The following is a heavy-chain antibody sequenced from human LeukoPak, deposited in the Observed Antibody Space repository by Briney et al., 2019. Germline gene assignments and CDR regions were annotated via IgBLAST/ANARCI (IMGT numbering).Heavy chain of an antibody. CDR3: AKAPSSIAVAGTSPSDY. Sequence: GGSLRLSCAASGFTFSSYGMHWVRQAPGKGLEWVAVISYDGSNKYYADSVKGRFTISRDNSKNTLYLQMNSLRAEDTAVYYCAKAPSSIAVAGTSPSDYWGQGTLVTVSS. CDR1: GFTFSSYG. D-gene: IGHD6-19*01. J-gene: IGHJ4*02. V-gene: IGHV3-30*18. CDR2: ISYDGSNK.